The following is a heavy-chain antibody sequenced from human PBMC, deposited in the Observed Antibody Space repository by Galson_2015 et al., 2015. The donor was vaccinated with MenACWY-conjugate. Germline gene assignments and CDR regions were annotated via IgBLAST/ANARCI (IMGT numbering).Heavy chain of an antibody. V-gene: IGHV3-21*01. D-gene: IGHD2/OR15-2a*01. CDR1: GFTFNTNP. CDR3: AREDLAWAFGLDY. Sequence: SLRLSCAASGFTFNTNPMNWVRQAPGEGLEWVSSITSGSDYIYYADSVKGRFTVSRDNAENSLYLQMNSLRPEDTAVYYCAREDLAWAFGLDYWGQGTLVTVSS. CDR2: ITSGSDYI. J-gene: IGHJ4*02.